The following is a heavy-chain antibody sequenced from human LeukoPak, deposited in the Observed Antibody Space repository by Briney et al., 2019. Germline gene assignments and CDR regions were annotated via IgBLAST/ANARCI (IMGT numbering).Heavy chain of an antibody. V-gene: IGHV3-23*01. J-gene: IGHJ4*02. CDR2: ISGRGGST. Sequence: GGSLRLSCAASGFTFGSYAMSWVRQAPGKGLEWVSYISGRGGSTFYAGSVKGRLTISRDNSKNTLFLQMNSLRAEDTAMYYCVKGGTDYDFWNDSSYSYYFDFWGQGTLVTVSS. CDR3: VKGGTDYDFWNDSSYSYYFDF. D-gene: IGHD3-3*01. CDR1: GFTFGSYA.